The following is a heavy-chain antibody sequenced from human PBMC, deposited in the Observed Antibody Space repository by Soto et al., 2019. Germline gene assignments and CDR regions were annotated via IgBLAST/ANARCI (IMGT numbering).Heavy chain of an antibody. J-gene: IGHJ6*02. CDR2: IYPGDSDT. CDR1: GYSFTRYW. V-gene: IGHV5-51*01. D-gene: IGHD6-13*01. Sequence: RGESLKISCKGSGYSFTRYWFGWERQMPGKGLEWMGIIYPGDSDTRYSPSFQGQVTISADKSITTAYLQWSSLKASDTAMYYCARTAAAGKYYYGVDVWGQGTTVTVSS. CDR3: ARTAAAGKYYYGVDV.